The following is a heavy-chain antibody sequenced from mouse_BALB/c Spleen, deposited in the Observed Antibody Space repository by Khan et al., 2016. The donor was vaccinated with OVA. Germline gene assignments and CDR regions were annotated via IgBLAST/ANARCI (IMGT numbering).Heavy chain of an antibody. CDR3: TRSQGDYLFAY. V-gene: IGHV9-3-1*01. CDR2: INTYTGEP. J-gene: IGHJ3*01. Sequence: QIQLVQSGPELKKPGETVKISCKASGYTFTNYGMNWVKQAPGKGLKWMGWINTYTGEPTYGDDFKGRFAFSLETSASTASLKSINLKNEDTATYFCTRSQGDYLFAYWGQGTLVTVSA. D-gene: IGHD2-13*01. CDR1: GYTFTNYG.